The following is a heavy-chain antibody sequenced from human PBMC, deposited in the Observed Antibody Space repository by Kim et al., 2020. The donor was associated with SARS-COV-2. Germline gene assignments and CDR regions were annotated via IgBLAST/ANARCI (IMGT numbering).Heavy chain of an antibody. CDR3: ARGIFRDGFDV. CDR1: RFTFNNYW. Sequence: GGSLRLSCAVSRFTFNNYWINWVRHAPGKGLVWVSRISSDGSITNYADSVKGRFTMSRDNAENTLYLQMNILRAEDTAVYYCARGIFRDGFDVRGKGTTVTVSS. CDR2: ISSDGSIT. V-gene: IGHV3-74*01. J-gene: IGHJ6*04.